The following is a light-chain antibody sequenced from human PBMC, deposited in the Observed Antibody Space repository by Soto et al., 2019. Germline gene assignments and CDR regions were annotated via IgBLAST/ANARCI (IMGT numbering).Light chain of an antibody. Sequence: QSVLTQPASVSGSPGQSITISCTGSSSDVGAYNYVSWYQQHPGKAPRLMIYEVTNRPSGVSNRFSGSKSGNTASLTISGFRAEDEADYYCSSYTSGSTLVVFGGGTKLTVL. V-gene: IGLV2-14*01. CDR2: EVT. J-gene: IGLJ2*01. CDR3: SSYTSGSTLVV. CDR1: SSDVGAYNY.